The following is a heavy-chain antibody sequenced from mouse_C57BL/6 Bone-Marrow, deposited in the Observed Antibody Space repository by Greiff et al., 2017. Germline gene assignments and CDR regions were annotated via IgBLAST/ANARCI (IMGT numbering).Heavy chain of an antibody. CDR3: ARPPLYLAWFAY. Sequence: EVKLVESGGDLVKPGGSLKLSCAASGFTFSSYGMSWVRQTPDKRLEWVATISSGGSYTYYPDSVKGRFTISRDNAKNTLYLQMSSLKSEDTAMYYCARPPLYLAWFAYWGQGTLVTVS. J-gene: IGHJ3*01. D-gene: IGHD2-12*01. CDR1: GFTFSSYG. V-gene: IGHV5-6*02. CDR2: ISSGGSYT.